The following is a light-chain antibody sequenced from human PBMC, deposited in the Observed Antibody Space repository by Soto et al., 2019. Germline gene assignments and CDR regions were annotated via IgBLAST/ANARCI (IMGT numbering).Light chain of an antibody. CDR3: QTWGTGIRV. V-gene: IGLV4-69*01. J-gene: IGLJ3*02. CDR1: SGHSSYA. Sequence: QLVLPQSPSASASLGASVKLTCTLSSGHSSYALEWYQQRPEKGPRYLMKRNSDGSHSKGDGIPDRFAGSRSGAERYLTVSSLQSEDEADYYCQTWGTGIRVFGGGTKLTVL. CDR2: RNSDGSH.